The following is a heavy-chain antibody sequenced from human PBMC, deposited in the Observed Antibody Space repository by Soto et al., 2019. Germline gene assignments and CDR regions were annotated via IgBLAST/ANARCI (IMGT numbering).Heavy chain of an antibody. CDR3: APYLTPYTFDY. CDR2: IFHSGTV. J-gene: IGHJ4*02. CDR1: GGSINSNW. V-gene: IGHV4-4*02. D-gene: IGHD2-15*01. Sequence: SETLSLTCAVSGGSINSNWWSWVRQPPGEGLEWIGEIFHSGTVRYNPSLKSRATMSVDKSKNQLSLKVTSVTAADTAGYYCAPYLTPYTFDYWGLGTLVTVSS.